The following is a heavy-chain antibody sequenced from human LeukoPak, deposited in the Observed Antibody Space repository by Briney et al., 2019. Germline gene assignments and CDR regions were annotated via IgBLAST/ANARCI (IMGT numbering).Heavy chain of an antibody. Sequence: KTGGSLRLSCAASGFTFSSYSMNWVRQAPGKGLEWVSSISSSSSYIYYADSVKGRFTISRDNAKNSLYLQMNSLRDEDTAVYYCARDADCITTSCRDAEYFHHWGQGTLVTVSS. V-gene: IGHV3-21*01. CDR2: ISSSSSYI. CDR1: GFTFSSYS. CDR3: ARDADCITTSCRDAEYFHH. J-gene: IGHJ1*01. D-gene: IGHD2-2*01.